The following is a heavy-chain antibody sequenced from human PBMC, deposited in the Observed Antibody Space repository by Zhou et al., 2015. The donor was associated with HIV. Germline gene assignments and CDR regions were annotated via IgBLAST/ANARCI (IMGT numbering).Heavy chain of an antibody. CDR1: GGTFSSYA. CDR2: LIPGFDSP. V-gene: IGHV1-69*06. D-gene: IGHD1-26*01. CDR3: ARYGAGATWDYYFDY. Sequence: QVQLVQSGAEVKKPGSSLKVSCKASGGTFSSYAISWVRQAPGQGLEWMGGLIPGFDSPNYAPNFQGRLTITAAKSTSTAYMELSSLTSDDTAVYYCARYGAGATWDYYFDYWGQGTLVTVSS. J-gene: IGHJ4*02.